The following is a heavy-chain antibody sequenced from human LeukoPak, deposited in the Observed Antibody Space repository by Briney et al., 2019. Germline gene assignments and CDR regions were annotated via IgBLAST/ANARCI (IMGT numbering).Heavy chain of an antibody. CDR2: ITTDTGHP. Sequence: ASVKVFCKASGYTFAKYALNWVRQAPGQGLEWMGWITTDTGHPTYAQGFTGRFVFSLDTSVTTAYLQITSLEAEDTAIYYCARAARDCSGDSCFSPRTFDIWGQGTMVTVS. D-gene: IGHD2-15*01. CDR1: GYTFAKYA. V-gene: IGHV7-4-1*02. J-gene: IGHJ3*02. CDR3: ARAARDCSGDSCFSPRTFDI.